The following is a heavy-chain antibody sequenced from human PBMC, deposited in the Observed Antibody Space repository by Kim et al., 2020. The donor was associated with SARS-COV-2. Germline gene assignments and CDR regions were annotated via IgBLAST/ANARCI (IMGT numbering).Heavy chain of an antibody. CDR3: AKDGAGMGLNAYDFWSGAWGYYYGMDV. CDR2: ISYDGSNK. J-gene: IGHJ6*02. V-gene: IGHV3-30*18. D-gene: IGHD3-3*01. Sequence: GGSLRLSCAASGFTFSSYGMHWVRQAPGKGLEWVAVISYDGSNKYYADSVKGRFTISRDNSKNTLYLQMNSLRAEDTAVYYCAKDGAGMGLNAYDFWSGAWGYYYGMDVWGQGTTVTVSS. CDR1: GFTFSSYG.